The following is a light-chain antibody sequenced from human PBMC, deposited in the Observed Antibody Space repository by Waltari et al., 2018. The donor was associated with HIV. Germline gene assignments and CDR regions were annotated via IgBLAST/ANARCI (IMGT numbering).Light chain of an antibody. CDR2: WAS. CDR1: RTILYNSDNRNY. J-gene: IGKJ4*02. V-gene: IGKV4-1*01. Sequence: DIVMTQSPDSLAVSLGERVIINCKSRRTILYNSDNRNYLAWYQQKPGQAPRILIYWASTRAFGVPERFSGSGSGTDFSLTISSLQDDDVAIYYCQQYYSLPVTFGGGTKVERK. CDR3: QQYYSLPVT.